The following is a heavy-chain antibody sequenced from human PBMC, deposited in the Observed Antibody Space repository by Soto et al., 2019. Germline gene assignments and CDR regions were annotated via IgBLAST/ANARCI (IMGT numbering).Heavy chain of an antibody. J-gene: IGHJ4*02. D-gene: IGHD1-26*01. CDR1: GFTFSSYA. CDR2: ISGSGDST. Sequence: EVQLLESGGGLVQPGGSLRLSCAASGFTFSSYAMSWVRQAPGKGLEWVSAISGSGDSTYYADSVKGRFTISRDNSKNTLYLQMSSLRAEDTAVYYCAKRGSGSDYIDWGQGTLVTVSS. CDR3: AKRGSGSDYID. V-gene: IGHV3-23*01.